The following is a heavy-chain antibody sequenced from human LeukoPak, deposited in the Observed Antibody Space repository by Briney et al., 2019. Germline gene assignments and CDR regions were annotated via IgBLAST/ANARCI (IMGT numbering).Heavy chain of an antibody. CDR3: AKGLYYYDSSGYSDY. Sequence: GGSLRPSCAASGFTFSSYAMSWVRQAPGKGLEWVSAISGSGGSTYYADSVKGRFTISRDNSKNTLYLQMNSLRAEDTAVYYCAKGLYYYDSSGYSDYWGQGTLVTVSS. J-gene: IGHJ4*02. CDR1: GFTFSSYA. CDR2: ISGSGGST. D-gene: IGHD3-22*01. V-gene: IGHV3-23*01.